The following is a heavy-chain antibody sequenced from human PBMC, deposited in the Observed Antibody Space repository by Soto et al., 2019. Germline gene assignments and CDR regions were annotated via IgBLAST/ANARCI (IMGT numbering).Heavy chain of an antibody. J-gene: IGHJ5*02. Sequence: GGSLRLSCATSGLTFSNYAMSWVRQAPGGGLEWVSSMSGSSSTTYYADSVRGRFTISRDRSNNTLYLQMSSLRAEDTALYYCANNQERVLPRVIDVWGQGSLVTVSS. CDR2: MSGSSSTT. CDR1: GLTFSNYA. V-gene: IGHV3-23*01. D-gene: IGHD6-13*01. CDR3: ANNQERVLPRVIDV.